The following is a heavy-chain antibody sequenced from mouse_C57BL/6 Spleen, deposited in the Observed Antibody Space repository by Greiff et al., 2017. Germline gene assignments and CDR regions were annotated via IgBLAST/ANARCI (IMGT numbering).Heavy chain of an antibody. V-gene: IGHV5-17*01. CDR1: GFTFSDSG. Sequence: DVMLVESGGGLVKPGGSLKLSCAASGFTFSDSGMHWVRQAPEKGLEWVAYISSGSSTIYYADTVKGRFTISRDNAKNTLFLQMTSLRSEDTAMYYCARGLRYFDVWGTGTTVTVSS. D-gene: IGHD2-1*01. J-gene: IGHJ1*03. CDR2: ISSGSSTI. CDR3: ARGLRYFDV.